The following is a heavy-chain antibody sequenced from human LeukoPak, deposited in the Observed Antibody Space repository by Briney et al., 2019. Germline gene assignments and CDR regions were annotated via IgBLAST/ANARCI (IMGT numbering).Heavy chain of an antibody. D-gene: IGHD3-10*01. CDR1: GFTFSSYW. CDR2: IYSGGTT. Sequence: PGGSLRLSCAASGFTFSSYWMSWVRQAPGKGLEWVSVIYSGGTTYYADSVKGRFTISRDNSKNTLYLQMNSLRAEDTAVYYCAREPRRGYAFDIWGQGTMVTVSS. V-gene: IGHV3-66*01. J-gene: IGHJ3*02. CDR3: AREPRRGYAFDI.